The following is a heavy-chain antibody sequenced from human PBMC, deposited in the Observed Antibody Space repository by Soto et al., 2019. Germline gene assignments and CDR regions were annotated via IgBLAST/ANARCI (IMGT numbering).Heavy chain of an antibody. CDR2: IRSKANSYAT. CDR3: TRHEDYSGSP. D-gene: IGHD1-26*01. CDR1: GFTFSGSA. Sequence: GSLRLSCAASGFTFSGSAMHWVRQASGKGLEWVGRIRSKANSYATAYAASVKGRFTISRDDSKNTAYLQMNSLKTEDTAVYYCTRHEDYSGSPWGQGTLVTVSS. J-gene: IGHJ5*02. V-gene: IGHV3-73*01.